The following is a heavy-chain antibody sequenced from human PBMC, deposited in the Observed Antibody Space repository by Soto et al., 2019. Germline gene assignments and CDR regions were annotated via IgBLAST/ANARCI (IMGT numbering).Heavy chain of an antibody. V-gene: IGHV4-59*08. D-gene: IGHD3-10*01. Sequence: QVQLQESGPGLVKPSETLSLSCTVSGGSISSYYWSWFRQSPGKRMEWIGYVHHSWGSSYNPSLQTRLTISLHTSKTQFSLKVTSVTATDTAVYYCARQGFGPLPGLVDVWVQGTTVTVSS. CDR3: ARQGFGPLPGLVDV. CDR1: GGSISSYY. J-gene: IGHJ6*02. CDR2: VHHSWGS.